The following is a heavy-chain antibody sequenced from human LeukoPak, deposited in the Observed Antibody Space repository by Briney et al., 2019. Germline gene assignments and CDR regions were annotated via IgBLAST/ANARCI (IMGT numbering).Heavy chain of an antibody. D-gene: IGHD3-3*01. CDR2: ISGDGRDI. CDR3: AIHGGGTIRIEAFDI. J-gene: IGHJ3*02. V-gene: IGHV3-23*01. CDR1: AFTFSSYG. Sequence: GGTLRLSCAASAFTFSSYGMSWVRQAPGKGLEWVSAISGDGRDIFYADAVKGRFTISRDNSKNTLYLQMNSLRDEDTALYYCAIHGGGTIRIEAFDIWGQGAMVTVSS.